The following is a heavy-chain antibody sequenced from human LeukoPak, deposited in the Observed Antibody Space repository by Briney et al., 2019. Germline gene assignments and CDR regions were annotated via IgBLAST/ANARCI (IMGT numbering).Heavy chain of an antibody. CDR3: AREHCSSTSCYRGQFDY. V-gene: IGHV4-59*01. J-gene: IGHJ4*02. CDR1: GGSISSYY. CDR2: IYYSGST. D-gene: IGHD2-2*01. Sequence: SETLSLTCTVSGGSISSYYWRWIRQPPGKGLEWIGYIYYSGSTNYNPSLKSRVTISVDTSKNQFSLKLSSVTAADTAVYYCAREHCSSTSCYRGQFDYWGQGTLDTVSS.